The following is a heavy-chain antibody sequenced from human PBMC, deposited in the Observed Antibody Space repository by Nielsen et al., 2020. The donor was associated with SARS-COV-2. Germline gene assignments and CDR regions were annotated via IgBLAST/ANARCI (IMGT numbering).Heavy chain of an antibody. CDR2: ISSSSSYI. J-gene: IGHJ4*02. D-gene: IGHD1-26*01. CDR1: GFTFSSYS. CDR3: ARFIVGATIVDY. Sequence: GESLKISCAASGFTFSSYSMNWVRQAPGKGLEWVSSISSSSSYIYYADSVKGRFTISRDNAKNSLYLQMNSLRAEDTAVYYCARFIVGATIVDYWGQGTLVTVSS. V-gene: IGHV3-21*01.